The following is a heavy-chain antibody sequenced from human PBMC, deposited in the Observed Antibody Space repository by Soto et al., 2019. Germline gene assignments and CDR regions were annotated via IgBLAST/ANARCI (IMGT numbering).Heavy chain of an antibody. CDR3: ARQGVDTAMATDY. J-gene: IGHJ4*02. Sequence: PGESLKISCKGSGYSFSNNWVGWVRQMPGKGLEWMGIMHPGDSDTRYSPSFQGQVTISADKSINTAYLQWSSLKPSDTAMYYCARQGVDTAMATDYWGQGTLVTVSS. CDR2: MHPGDSDT. CDR1: GYSFSNNW. V-gene: IGHV5-51*01. D-gene: IGHD5-18*01.